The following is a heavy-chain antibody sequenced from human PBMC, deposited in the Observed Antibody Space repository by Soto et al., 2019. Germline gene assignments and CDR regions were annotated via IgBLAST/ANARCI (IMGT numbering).Heavy chain of an antibody. J-gene: IGHJ4*01. D-gene: IGHD6-19*01. CDR3: ASATSIAVAGKES. CDR1: GDTITNYG. CDR2: ISFYNGNT. Sequence: QVQLVQSGGEVRKPGASVKVSCKASGDTITNYGISWVRQAPGQGLEWMGWISFYNGNTKYAQNLQGRVTLTTDTSTSTAYMELRSLRSDDTAVYYCASATSIAVAGKESWGHGTLVTVSS. V-gene: IGHV1-18*01.